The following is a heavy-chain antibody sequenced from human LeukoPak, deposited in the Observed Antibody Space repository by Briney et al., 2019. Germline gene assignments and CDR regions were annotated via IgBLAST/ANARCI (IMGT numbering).Heavy chain of an antibody. J-gene: IGHJ4*02. D-gene: IGHD3-22*01. Sequence: PGGSLRLSCAASGFTFSSYEMNWVRQAPGKGLEWVSSISSSSSYIYYADSVKGRFAISRDNAKNSLYLQMNSLRAEDTAVYYCARDQRGYDRAYWGQGTLVTVSS. CDR1: GFTFSSYE. CDR2: ISSSSSYI. V-gene: IGHV3-21*01. CDR3: ARDQRGYDRAY.